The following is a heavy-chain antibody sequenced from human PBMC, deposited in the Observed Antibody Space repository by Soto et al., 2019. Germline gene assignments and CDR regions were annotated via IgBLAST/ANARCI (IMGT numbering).Heavy chain of an antibody. J-gene: IGHJ5*02. V-gene: IGHV1-3*01. D-gene: IGHD3-10*01. Sequence: QVQLVESGAEVKKPGASVKVSCKASGYTFTSYAMHWVRQAPGQRLEWMGWINAGNGNTKYSQKFQGTVTITRDTSASTAYMELSSLRSEDTAVYYCARVLSYYNWFDPWGQGTLVTVSS. CDR2: INAGNGNT. CDR1: GYTFTSYA. CDR3: ARVLSYYNWFDP.